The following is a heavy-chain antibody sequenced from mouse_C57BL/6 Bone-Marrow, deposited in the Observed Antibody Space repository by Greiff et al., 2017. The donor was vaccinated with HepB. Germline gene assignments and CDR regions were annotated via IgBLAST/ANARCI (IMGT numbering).Heavy chain of an antibody. J-gene: IGHJ3*01. CDR2: FYPGSGSI. V-gene: IGHV1-62-2*01. Sequence: VQLQQSGAELVKPGASVKLSCKASGYTFTEYTIHWVKQRSGQGLEWIGWFYPGSGSIKYNEKFKDKATLTVYKSSSTVYMELSRLTSEDYAVCFCARHEGGGGIYYVDDAWFAYWGQGTLVTVSA. D-gene: IGHD2-2*01. CDR3: ARHEGGGGIYYVDDAWFAY. CDR1: GYTFTEYT.